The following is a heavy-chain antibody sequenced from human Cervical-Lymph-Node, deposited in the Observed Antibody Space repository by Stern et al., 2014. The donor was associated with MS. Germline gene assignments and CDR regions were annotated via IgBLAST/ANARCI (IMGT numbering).Heavy chain of an antibody. V-gene: IGHV3-9*01. CDR3: ARAIGFCSGGNCEPYYYYGIDV. J-gene: IGHJ6*02. CDR1: GFRFDDYA. CDR2: ISWSSGKI. Sequence: EVQLVESGGDLVQPGRSLRLSCAASGFRFDDYAMYWVRQAPGKGLEWVSGISWSSGKIGYAHSVQGRFTISRDNVKNSLFLQMNSLRSEDTASYYCARAIGFCSGGNCEPYYYYGIDVWGQGTRVTVSS. D-gene: IGHD2-15*01.